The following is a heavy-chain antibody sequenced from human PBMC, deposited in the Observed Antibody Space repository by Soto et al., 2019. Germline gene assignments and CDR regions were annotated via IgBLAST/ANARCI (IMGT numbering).Heavy chain of an antibody. J-gene: IGHJ4*02. V-gene: IGHV4-34*01. Sequence: QLQLHQSGAGLLKPSETLSLTCDVSGGSFTGYYWSWIRQPPGKGLEWIGEINRSGFTNYNPSLTGRVTISLDTSKSQFSLKLKSLTAADTAFYFCARGHGRFAHWGQGTLVTVSS. CDR3: ARGHGRFAH. CDR2: INRSGFT. CDR1: GGSFTGYY.